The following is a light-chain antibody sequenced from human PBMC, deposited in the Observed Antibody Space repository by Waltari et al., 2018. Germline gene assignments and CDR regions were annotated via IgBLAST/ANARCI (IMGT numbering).Light chain of an antibody. J-gene: IGKJ2*01. V-gene: IGKV3-15*01. CDR1: QSVSSH. Sequence: EIVMTQSPGTLSVSPGERLTLSCRASQSVSSHLAWYQQKPGQAPTLPIYGASTRATGMPARFSGSGSGTEFTLTISSLQSEDFADYYCQQYSDWPYTFGQGTKLEIK. CDR3: QQYSDWPYT. CDR2: GAS.